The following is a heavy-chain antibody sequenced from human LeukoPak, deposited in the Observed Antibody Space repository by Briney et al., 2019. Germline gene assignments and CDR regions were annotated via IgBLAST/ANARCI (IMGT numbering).Heavy chain of an antibody. V-gene: IGHV4-34*01. J-gene: IGHJ4*02. CDR2: INHSGST. Sequence: SETLSLTCADYGGSFSGYYWSWIRQPPGKGLEWIGEINHSGSTNYNPSLKSRVTISVDTSKNQFSLKLSSVTAADTAVYYCARDGYSRFDYWGQGTLVTVSS. D-gene: IGHD5-24*01. CDR3: ARDGYSRFDY. CDR1: GGSFSGYY.